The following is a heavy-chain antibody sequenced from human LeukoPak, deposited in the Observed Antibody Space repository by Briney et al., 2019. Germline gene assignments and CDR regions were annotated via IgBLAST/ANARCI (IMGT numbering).Heavy chain of an antibody. V-gene: IGHV4-59*01. CDR3: ASGYCSGGSCYPPYYGMDV. CDR1: GGSISSYY. J-gene: IGHJ6*02. CDR2: IYYSGST. Sequence: SETLSLTCTVSGGSISSYYWSWIRQPPGKGLEWIGYIYYSGSTNYNPSLKSRVTISVDTSKNQFSLKLSSVTAADTAVYYCASGYCSGGSCYPPYYGMDVWGQGTTVTVSS. D-gene: IGHD2-15*01.